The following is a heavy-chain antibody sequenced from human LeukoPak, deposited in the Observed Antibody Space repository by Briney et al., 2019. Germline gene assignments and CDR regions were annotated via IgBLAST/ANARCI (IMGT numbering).Heavy chain of an antibody. D-gene: IGHD6-13*01. CDR1: VYTFTSYG. V-gene: IGHV1-18*01. CDR3: ARDPGIAAAGYRRFDY. J-gene: IGHJ4*02. Sequence: GASVKVSCKASVYTFTSYGISWVRQAPGQGLEWMGWISAYNGNTNYAQKLQGRVTMTTDTSTSTAYMELRSLRSDDTAVYYCARDPGIAAAGYRRFDYWGQGTLVTVSS. CDR2: ISAYNGNT.